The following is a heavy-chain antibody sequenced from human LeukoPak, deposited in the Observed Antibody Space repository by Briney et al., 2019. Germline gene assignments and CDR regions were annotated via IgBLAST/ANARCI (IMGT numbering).Heavy chain of an antibody. J-gene: IGHJ6*04. CDR1: GFTFSSYG. Sequence: GRSLRLSCAASGFTFSSYGMHWVRQAPGKGLEWVAVISYDGSNKYYADSVKGRFTISRDNSKNTLYLQMNSLRAEDTAVYYCAKDERYLDWLLSDYYYYYGMDVWGKGTTVTASS. V-gene: IGHV3-30*18. CDR3: AKDERYLDWLLSDYYYYYGMDV. D-gene: IGHD3-9*01. CDR2: ISYDGSNK.